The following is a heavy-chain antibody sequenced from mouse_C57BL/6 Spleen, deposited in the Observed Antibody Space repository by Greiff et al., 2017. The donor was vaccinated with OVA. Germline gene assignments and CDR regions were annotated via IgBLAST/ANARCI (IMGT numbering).Heavy chain of an antibody. CDR3: ARGGTTVVAGFDY. V-gene: IGHV1-52*01. CDR2: IDPSDSET. Sequence: QVHVKQPGAELVRPGSSVKLSCKASGYTFTSYWMHWVKQRPIQGLEWIGNIDPSDSETHYNQKFKDKATLTVDKSSSTAYMQLSSLTSEDSAVYYCARGGTTVVAGFDYWGQGTTLTVSS. J-gene: IGHJ2*01. CDR1: GYTFTSYW. D-gene: IGHD1-1*01.